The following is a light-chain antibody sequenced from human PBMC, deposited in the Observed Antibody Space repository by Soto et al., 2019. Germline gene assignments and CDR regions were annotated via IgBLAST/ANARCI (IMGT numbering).Light chain of an antibody. V-gene: IGLV2-18*01. J-gene: IGLJ3*02. Sequence: QSALTQSPSVSGSPGQSVTISCTGTSSDVGSYNRVSWYQQPPGTAPKLMIYEVSNRPSGVPDRFSGSKSGNTASLTISGLQAEDEADYYCSLYTSSSTSWVFGGGTKLTVL. CDR3: SLYTSSSTSWV. CDR2: EVS. CDR1: SSDVGSYNR.